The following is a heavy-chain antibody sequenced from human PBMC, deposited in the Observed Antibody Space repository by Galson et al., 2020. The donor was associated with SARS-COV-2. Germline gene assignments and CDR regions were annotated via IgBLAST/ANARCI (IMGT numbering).Heavy chain of an antibody. Sequence: SETLSLTSAVYGGSFSGYYWSWIRQPPGKGLKWIGEINHSGSTNYNPSLKSRVTISVDTSKNQFSLKLSSVTAADTAVYYCARGEYSSGWYGIKDYFDYWGQGTLVTVSS. CDR2: INHSGST. CDR1: GGSFSGYY. J-gene: IGHJ4*02. V-gene: IGHV4-34*01. CDR3: ARGEYSSGWYGIKDYFDY. D-gene: IGHD6-19*01.